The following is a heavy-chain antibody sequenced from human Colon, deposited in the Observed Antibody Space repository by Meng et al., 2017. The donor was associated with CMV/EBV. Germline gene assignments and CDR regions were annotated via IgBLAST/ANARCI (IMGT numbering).Heavy chain of an antibody. CDR3: ARADSDSSGYYGPDF. CDR2: INPNSGGT. J-gene: IGHJ3*01. V-gene: IGHV1-2*02. D-gene: IGHD3-22*01. Sequence: ASVQVSCQASGYTFTDHYIQWVRQAPGQGLEWMGWINPNSGGTTYEPNFHGRVTLTRDTSISTVYMEVTRLTSDDTAMYYCARADSDSSGYYGPDFWGQGTMVTVSS. CDR1: GYTFTDHY.